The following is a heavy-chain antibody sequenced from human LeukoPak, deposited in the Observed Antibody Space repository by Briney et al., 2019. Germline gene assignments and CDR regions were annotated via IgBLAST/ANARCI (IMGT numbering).Heavy chain of an antibody. CDR3: ARVSFEGDAFDI. Sequence: SETLSLTCTVSGGSIRSSSYYWGWIRQPLGKGLEWIGTFYYGGRTYYNPSLKSRVTISVDRSKNQFSLKLSSVTAADTAVYYCARVSFEGDAFDIWGQGTMVTVS. V-gene: IGHV4-39*07. CDR2: FYYGGRT. J-gene: IGHJ3*02. CDR1: GGSIRSSSYY.